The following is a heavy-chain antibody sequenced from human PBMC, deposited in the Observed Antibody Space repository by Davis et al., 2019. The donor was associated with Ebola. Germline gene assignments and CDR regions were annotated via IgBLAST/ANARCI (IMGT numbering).Heavy chain of an antibody. Sequence: HSQTPSLPCAIPGDHVPINTGGWHWIRQSPSRGLEWLGRTYYNSKWYNDYAASVKSRISVNPDTSKNQFSLQLNSVTPEDTALYYCVRGWFRAGMDVWGEGTTVTVSS. CDR2: TYYNSKWYN. CDR1: GDHVPINTGG. V-gene: IGHV6-1*01. D-gene: IGHD3-10*01. CDR3: VRGWFRAGMDV. J-gene: IGHJ6*04.